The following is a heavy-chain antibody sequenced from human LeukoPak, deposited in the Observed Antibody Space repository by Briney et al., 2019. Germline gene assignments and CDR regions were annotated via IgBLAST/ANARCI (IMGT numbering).Heavy chain of an antibody. Sequence: SVKVSCKASGGTFSSYAISWVRQAPGQGLEWMGGIIPISGTAYYAQKFQGRVTITTDESTSTAYTELSSLRSEDTAVYYCARDAGYCSSTSCYLRDRYYYYYMDVWGKGTTVTVSS. J-gene: IGHJ6*03. CDR1: GGTFSSYA. V-gene: IGHV1-69*05. CDR3: ARDAGYCSSTSCYLRDRYYYYYMDV. CDR2: IIPISGTA. D-gene: IGHD2-2*01.